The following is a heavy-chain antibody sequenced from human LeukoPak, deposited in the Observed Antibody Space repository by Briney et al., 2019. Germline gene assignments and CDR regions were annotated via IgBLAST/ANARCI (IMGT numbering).Heavy chain of an antibody. Sequence: GRSLRLSCAASGFTFTDYAFHWVRQAPGKGLEWVANIKPDGTTKFYVDSVKGRFTISRDNALNSLYLQMNSLRAEDTAIYYCARSIPYGTTWYGRSDYWGQGTLVTVSS. CDR3: ARSIPYGTTWYGRSDY. V-gene: IGHV3-7*03. CDR1: GFTFTDYA. D-gene: IGHD6-13*01. CDR2: IKPDGTTK. J-gene: IGHJ4*02.